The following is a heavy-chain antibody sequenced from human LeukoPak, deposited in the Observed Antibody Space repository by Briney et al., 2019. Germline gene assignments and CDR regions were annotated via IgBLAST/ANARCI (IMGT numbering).Heavy chain of an antibody. J-gene: IGHJ6*03. CDR3: ARVIAARYYYYYYMDV. Sequence: KASETLSLTCTVSGGSISSSNYYWGWIRQPPGKGLEWIGRIYTSGSTNYNPSLKSRVTMSVDTSKNQFSLKLSSVTAADTAVYYCARVIAARYYYYYYMDVWGKGTTVTVSS. CDR2: IYTSGST. D-gene: IGHD6-6*01. V-gene: IGHV4-61*05. CDR1: GGSISSSNYY.